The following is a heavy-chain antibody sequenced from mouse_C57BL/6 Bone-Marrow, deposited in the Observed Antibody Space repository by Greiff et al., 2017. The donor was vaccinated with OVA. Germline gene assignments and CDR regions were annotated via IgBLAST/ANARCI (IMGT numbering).Heavy chain of an antibody. CDR1: GFNIKDDY. CDR3: TTGTTVVEAY. Sequence: VQLKQSGAELVRPGASVKLSCTASGFNIKDDYMHWVKQRPEQGLEWIGWIDPENGDTEYASKFQGKATITADTSSNTAYLQLSSLTSEDTAVYYCTTGTTVVEAYWGQGTLVTVSA. D-gene: IGHD1-1*01. V-gene: IGHV14-4*01. J-gene: IGHJ3*01. CDR2: IDPENGDT.